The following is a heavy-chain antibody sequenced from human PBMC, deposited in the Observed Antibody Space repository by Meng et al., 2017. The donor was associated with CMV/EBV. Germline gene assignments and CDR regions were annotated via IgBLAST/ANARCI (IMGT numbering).Heavy chain of an antibody. V-gene: IGHV1-18*01. CDR1: GYSFPSYD. Sequence: LVDSGPKVMKPWHTVTVSCKASGYSFPSYDISWGRHAPGQGLGLMRLISAYNGNRNYAQKLQGRVTMTTATSTRTAYRVLTSLRSADTAVYYCAAYPETWCRGVALWRAFDYWGQGTLVTVSS. CDR2: ISAYNGNR. D-gene: IGHD3-10*01. J-gene: IGHJ4*02. CDR3: AAYPETWCRGVALWRAFDY.